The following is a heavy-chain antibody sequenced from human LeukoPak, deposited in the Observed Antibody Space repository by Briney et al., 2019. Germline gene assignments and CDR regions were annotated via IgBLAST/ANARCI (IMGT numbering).Heavy chain of an antibody. Sequence: GGSLRLSCAASGFTFSGSAMHWVRQASGKGLEWVGRIRSKANSYATAYAASVKGRFTISRDDSKNTAYLQMNSLKTEDTAVYYCTRRTYYDYAWGSYHWFDPWGQGTLVTVSS. V-gene: IGHV3-73*01. CDR3: TRRTYYDYAWGSYHWFDP. CDR2: IRSKANSYAT. J-gene: IGHJ5*02. D-gene: IGHD3-16*02. CDR1: GFTFSGSA.